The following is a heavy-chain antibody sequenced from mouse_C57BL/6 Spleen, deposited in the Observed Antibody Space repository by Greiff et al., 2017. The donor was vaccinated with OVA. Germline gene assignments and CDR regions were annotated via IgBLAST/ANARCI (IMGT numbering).Heavy chain of an antibody. V-gene: IGHV2-2*01. J-gene: IGHJ2*01. CDR1: GFSLTSYG. CDR3: ARGEGYGKDYFGY. D-gene: IGHD2-2*01. Sequence: QVQLQQSGPGLVQPSQSLSITCTVSGFSLTSYGVHWVRQSPGKGLEWLGVIWSGGSTDYNAAFISRLSISKDNSKSQVFFKMNSLQADDTAIYYCARGEGYGKDYFGYWGQGTTLTVSS. CDR2: IWSGGST.